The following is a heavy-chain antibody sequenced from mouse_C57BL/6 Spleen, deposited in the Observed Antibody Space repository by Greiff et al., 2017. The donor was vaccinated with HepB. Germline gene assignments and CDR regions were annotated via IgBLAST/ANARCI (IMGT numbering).Heavy chain of an antibody. CDR1: GYAFSSYW. CDR2: IYPGDGDT. J-gene: IGHJ4*01. V-gene: IGHV1-80*01. CDR3: ARHYGTLYAMDY. D-gene: IGHD1-1*01. Sequence: VQVVESGAELVKPGASVKISCKASGYAFSSYWMNWVKQRPGKGLEWIGQIYPGDGDTNYNGKFKGKATLTADTSSSTAYMQLSSLTSEDSAVYFCARHYGTLYAMDYWGQGTSVTVSS.